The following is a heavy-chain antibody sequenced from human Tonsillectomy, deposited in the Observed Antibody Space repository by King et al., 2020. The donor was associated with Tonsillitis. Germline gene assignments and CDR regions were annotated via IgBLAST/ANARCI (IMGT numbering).Heavy chain of an antibody. V-gene: IGHV3-23*04. CDR3: AKGCGGDCYQVMDAFDI. CDR1: GFTFSSYA. D-gene: IGHD2-21*02. CDR2: ISGSGGST. Sequence: VQLVESGGGLVQPGGSLRLSCAASGFTFSSYAMSWVRQAPGKGLEWVSAISGSGGSTYYADSVKGRFTISRDNSKNTLYLQMNSLRAEDTAVYYCAKGCGGDCYQVMDAFDIWGQGTMVTVSS. J-gene: IGHJ3*02.